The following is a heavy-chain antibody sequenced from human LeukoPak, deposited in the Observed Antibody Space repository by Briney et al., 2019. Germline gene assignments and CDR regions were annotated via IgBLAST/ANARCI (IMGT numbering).Heavy chain of an antibody. V-gene: IGHV4-34*01. CDR3: ARHNWALYGGSPGDAFDI. J-gene: IGHJ3*02. D-gene: IGHD4-23*01. CDR1: GGSFSDYY. CDR2: INHSGST. Sequence: PSETLSLTCAVYGGSFSDYYWSWIRQPPGEGLEWIGEINHSGSTNYNPSLKSLKSRVTISVDTSNNQFSLKLSSVTAADTAVYYCARHNWALYGGSPGDAFDIWGQGTMVTVSS.